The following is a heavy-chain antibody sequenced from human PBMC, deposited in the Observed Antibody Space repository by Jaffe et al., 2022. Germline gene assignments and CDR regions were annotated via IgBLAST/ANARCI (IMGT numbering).Heavy chain of an antibody. CDR1: GGSFSGYY. Sequence: QVQLQQWGAGLLKPSETLSLTCAVYGGSFSGYYWSWIRQPPGKGLEWIGEINHSGSTNYNPSLKSRVTISVDTSKNQFSLKLSSVTAADTAVYYCARRVFDYYGSGSYPGLYYYYYYMDVWGKGTTVTVSS. J-gene: IGHJ6*03. D-gene: IGHD3-10*01. CDR3: ARRVFDYYGSGSYPGLYYYYYYMDV. V-gene: IGHV4-34*01. CDR2: INHSGST.